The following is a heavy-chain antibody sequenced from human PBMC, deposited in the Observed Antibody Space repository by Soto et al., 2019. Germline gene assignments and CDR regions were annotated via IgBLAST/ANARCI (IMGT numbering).Heavy chain of an antibody. V-gene: IGHV3-15*07. CDR3: LMGARIVATIPEDDAFDI. D-gene: IGHD5-12*01. CDR2: IKSKTDGGTT. Sequence: GGSLRLSCAASGFTFSNAWMNWVRQAPGKGLEWVGRIKSKTDGGTTDYAAPMKGRFTISRDDSKNTLYLQMNSLKTEDTAVYYCLMGARIVATIPEDDAFDIWGQGTMVTVSS. CDR1: GFTFSNAW. J-gene: IGHJ3*02.